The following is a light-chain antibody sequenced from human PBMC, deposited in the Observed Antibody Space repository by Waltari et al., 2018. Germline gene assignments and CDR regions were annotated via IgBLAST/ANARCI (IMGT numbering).Light chain of an antibody. J-gene: IGKJ2*01. CDR1: QGIGND. V-gene: IGKV1-17*01. CDR2: AAS. CDR3: QQYNSPMYT. Sequence: IQMTQSPSSLSASVGDRVTISCRASQGIGNDLGWYQQKPGTAPKLLIYAASTLQSGVPSRFSGSGSGTEFTLTISSLQPDDFATYYCQQYNSPMYTFGQGTKLEIK.